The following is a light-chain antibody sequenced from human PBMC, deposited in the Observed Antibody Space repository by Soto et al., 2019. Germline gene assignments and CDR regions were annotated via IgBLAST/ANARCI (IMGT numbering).Light chain of an antibody. J-gene: IGLJ3*02. CDR3: SSYTSTNSWV. CDR2: DVS. Sequence: QSVLTQSASVSGSPGQSITISCTGTSSDVGGYNYVSWYQQHPGKAPKLIIYDVSNRPSGVSTRFSGSKSGNTASLTISGLQAEDEADYSCSSYTSTNSWVFGGGTKLIVL. CDR1: SSDVGGYNY. V-gene: IGLV2-14*01.